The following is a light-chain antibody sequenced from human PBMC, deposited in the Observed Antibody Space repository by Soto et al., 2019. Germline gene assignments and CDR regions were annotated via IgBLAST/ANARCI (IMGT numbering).Light chain of an antibody. J-gene: IGLJ2*01. CDR2: SNN. CDR1: SSSFRTNA. Sequence: QSVLTQPPSASGTPGQGVTISCAGKSSSFRTNAVIWYQQLPGSAPKLLMYSNNQRPSGVPDRFSGSKSGTSASLAISGLQSEDAADYYCATWDDSLKSVVFGGGTKLTVL. CDR3: ATWDDSLKSVV. V-gene: IGLV1-44*01.